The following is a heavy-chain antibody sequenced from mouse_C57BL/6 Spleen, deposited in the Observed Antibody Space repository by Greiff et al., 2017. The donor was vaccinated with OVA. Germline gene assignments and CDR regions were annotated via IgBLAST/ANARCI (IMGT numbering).Heavy chain of an antibody. CDR2: IYPGSGNT. Sequence: QVQLQQSGPELVKPGASVKLSCKASGYSFTSYYIHWVKQRPGQGLEWMGWIYPGSGNTKYNEKFKGKATLTADTSSSTAYMQRSSLTSEDSAVYYCARFSPFYYGNPYAMDYWGQGTSVTVSS. D-gene: IGHD2-1*01. CDR3: ARFSPFYYGNPYAMDY. J-gene: IGHJ4*01. CDR1: GYSFTSYY. V-gene: IGHV1-66*01.